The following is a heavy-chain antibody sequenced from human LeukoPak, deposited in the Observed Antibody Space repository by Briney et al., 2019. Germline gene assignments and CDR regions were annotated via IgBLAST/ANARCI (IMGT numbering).Heavy chain of an antibody. V-gene: IGHV4-34*01. D-gene: IGHD3-22*01. J-gene: IGHJ6*03. CDR2: INHSGST. Sequence: SETLSLTCAVYGGSFSGYYWSWIRQPPGKGLEWIGEINHSGSTNYNSSLKSRVTISVDTSKNQFSLKLSSVTAADTAVYYCARDLYYYDSSGYWATYYYYMDVWGKGTTVTVSS. CDR1: GGSFSGYY. CDR3: ARDLYYYDSSGYWATYYYYMDV.